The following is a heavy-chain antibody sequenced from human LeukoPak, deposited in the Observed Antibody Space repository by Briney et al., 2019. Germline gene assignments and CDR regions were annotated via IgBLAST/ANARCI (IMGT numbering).Heavy chain of an antibody. D-gene: IGHD3-22*01. V-gene: IGHV3-21*01. CDR1: GFTFSSYS. Sequence: PGGSLGLSCAASGFTFSSYSMNWVRQAPGKGLEWVSSISSSSSYIYYADSVKGRFTISRDNAKNSLYLQMNSLRAEDTAVYYCARVGYYDSSGYYGLDYWGQGTLVTVSS. J-gene: IGHJ4*02. CDR3: ARVGYYDSSGYYGLDY. CDR2: ISSSSSYI.